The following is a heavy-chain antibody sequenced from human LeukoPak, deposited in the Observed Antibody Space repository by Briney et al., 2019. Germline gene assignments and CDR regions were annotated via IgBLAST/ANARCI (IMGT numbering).Heavy chain of an antibody. V-gene: IGHV4-39*01. CDR3: AGYSSGWGYFDY. J-gene: IGHJ4*02. CDR1: GGSISSSSYY. CDR2: IYYSGST. Sequence: SETLSLTCTVSGGSISSSSYYWGWIRQPPGKGLEWIGSIYYSGSTYYNPSLKSRVTISVDTSKNQFSLKLSSVTAADTAVYYCAGYSSGWGYFDYWGQGTLVTVSS. D-gene: IGHD6-19*01.